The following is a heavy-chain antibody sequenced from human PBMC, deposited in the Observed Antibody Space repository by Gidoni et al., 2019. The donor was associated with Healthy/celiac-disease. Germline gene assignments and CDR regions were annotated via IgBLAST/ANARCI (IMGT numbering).Heavy chain of an antibody. CDR3: ARDLRVAATLSGGMDV. D-gene: IGHD2-15*01. J-gene: IGHJ6*02. CDR2: ISSSGITI. V-gene: IGHV3-11*01. CDR1: GSTCSHYY. Sequence: QVQLVESGGGLVKPGGSLRLYCAPSGSTCSHYYMSWIRQAPGKGLEWVAYISSSGITIDYADSVKGRFTISRDIAKNSLYLQMNSLRAEDTAVYYCARDLRVAATLSGGMDVWGQGTTVTVSS.